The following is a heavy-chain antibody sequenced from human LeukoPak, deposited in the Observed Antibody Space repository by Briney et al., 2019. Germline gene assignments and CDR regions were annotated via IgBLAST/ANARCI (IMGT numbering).Heavy chain of an antibody. V-gene: IGHV4-34*01. J-gene: IGHJ4*02. CDR2: INHSGST. Sequence: SETLSLTCAVYGGSFSGYYWSWIRQPPGKGLEWIGEINHSGSTNYNPSLKSRITISVDTSKNQFSLKLSSVTAADTAVYYCARGTGLDYWGQGTLVTVSS. CDR3: ARGTGLDY. CDR1: GGSFSGYY.